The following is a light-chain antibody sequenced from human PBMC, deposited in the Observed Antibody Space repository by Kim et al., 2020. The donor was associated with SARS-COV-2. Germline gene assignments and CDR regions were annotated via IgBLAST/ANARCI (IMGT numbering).Light chain of an antibody. CDR3: QQRSNWLS. J-gene: IGKJ4*01. CDR1: QSVGSY. Sequence: LSPGERATLACRASQSVGSYLAWYQQKPGQAPRLHIYDASNRATGIPARFSGSESGTDFTLIISSLEPEDFAVYYCQQRSNWLSFGGGTKVDI. V-gene: IGKV3-11*01. CDR2: DAS.